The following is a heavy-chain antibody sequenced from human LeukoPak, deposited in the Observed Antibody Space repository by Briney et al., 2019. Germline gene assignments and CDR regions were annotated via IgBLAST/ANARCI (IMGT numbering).Heavy chain of an antibody. Sequence: GGSLRLSCAASGFTFSSYAMSWVRQAPGKGLEWVAVISYDGSNKYYADSVKGRFTISRDNSKNTLYLQMNSLRAEDTAVYYCAKLIGSTSCCDYFDYWGQGTLVTVSS. CDR2: ISYDGSNK. CDR3: AKLIGSTSCCDYFDY. V-gene: IGHV3-30*18. CDR1: GFTFSSYA. D-gene: IGHD2-2*01. J-gene: IGHJ4*02.